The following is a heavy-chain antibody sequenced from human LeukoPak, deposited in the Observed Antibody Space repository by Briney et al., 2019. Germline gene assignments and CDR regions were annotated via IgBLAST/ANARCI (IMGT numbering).Heavy chain of an antibody. CDR3: ARRRYCSGGSCYVSRFDP. CDR2: INHSGST. D-gene: IGHD2-15*01. Sequence: SETLSLTCAVYGGSFSGYYWSWIRQTPGKGLEWIGEINHSGSTNYNPSLKSRVTISVDTSKNQFSLKLSSVTAADTAVYYCARRRYCSGGSCYVSRFDPWGQGTLVTVSS. CDR1: GGSFSGYY. J-gene: IGHJ5*02. V-gene: IGHV4-34*01.